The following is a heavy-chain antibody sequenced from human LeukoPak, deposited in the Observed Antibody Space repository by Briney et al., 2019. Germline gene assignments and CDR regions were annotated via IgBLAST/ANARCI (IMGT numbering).Heavy chain of an antibody. CDR3: ADVDASA. J-gene: IGHJ5*02. D-gene: IGHD2-15*01. V-gene: IGHV3-7*01. CDR2: DGSAK. Sequence: DGSAKFYVDSVKGRFTISRDNAKSSLYLQVNSLRVEDTAVYYCADVDASAWGQGALVTVSS.